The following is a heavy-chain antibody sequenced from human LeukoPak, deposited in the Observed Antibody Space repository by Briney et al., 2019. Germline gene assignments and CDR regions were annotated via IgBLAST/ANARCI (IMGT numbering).Heavy chain of an antibody. CDR2: IYYSGST. CDR3: ARVMGYDFWSGYNWFDP. J-gene: IGHJ5*02. D-gene: IGHD3-3*01. Sequence: PSETLSLTCTVSGGSISSYYWSWIRQPPGKGLEWIGYIYYSGSTHYNPSLKSRVTISVDTSKSQFSLKLSSVTAADTAVYYCARVMGYDFWSGYNWFDPWGQGTLVTVSS. CDR1: GGSISSYY. V-gene: IGHV4-59*12.